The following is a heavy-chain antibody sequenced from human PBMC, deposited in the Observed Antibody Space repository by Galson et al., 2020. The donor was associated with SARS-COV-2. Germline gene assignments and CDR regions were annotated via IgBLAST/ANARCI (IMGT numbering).Heavy chain of an antibody. D-gene: IGHD2-21*02. V-gene: IGHV4-34*01. Sequence: SQTLSLTCAVYGGSFSGYYWSWIRQPPGKGLEWIGEINSSGSTTYNPSLKSRVTISVDTSKNHFSLKLSSVTAAETAVYYCASEENFFLVVTARRRCYFDYWGRGTLATVSS. CDR1: GGSFSGYY. CDR2: INSSGST. CDR3: ASEENFFLVVTARRRCYFDY. J-gene: IGHJ4*02.